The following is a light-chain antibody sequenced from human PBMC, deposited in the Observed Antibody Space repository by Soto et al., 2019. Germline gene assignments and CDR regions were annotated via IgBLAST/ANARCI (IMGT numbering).Light chain of an antibody. V-gene: IGKV3D-15*01. CDR3: QQYNSWPPIT. J-gene: IGKJ4*01. CDR1: QSVSSN. CDR2: GAS. Sequence: EIVMTQSPATLSVSPRERATLSCRASQSVSSNLAWYQQKPGQAPRLLIYGASTRATGIPDRFSGSGSGTEFTLTISSLQSEDFAVYYCQQYNSWPPITFGGGTKVEMK.